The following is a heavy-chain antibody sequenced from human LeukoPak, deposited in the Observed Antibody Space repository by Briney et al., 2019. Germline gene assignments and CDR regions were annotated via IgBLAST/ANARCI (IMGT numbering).Heavy chain of an antibody. CDR3: AKDLRITIFGVVKLGPKGTVFDY. CDR1: GFTFSSYA. Sequence: GGSLRLSCAASGFTFSSYAMSWVRQAPGKGLEWVSAISGSGGSTYYADSVKGRSTISRDNSKNTLYLQMNSLRAEDTAVYYCAKDLRITIFGVVKLGPKGTVFDYWGQGTLVTVSS. J-gene: IGHJ4*02. V-gene: IGHV3-23*01. D-gene: IGHD3-3*01. CDR2: ISGSGGST.